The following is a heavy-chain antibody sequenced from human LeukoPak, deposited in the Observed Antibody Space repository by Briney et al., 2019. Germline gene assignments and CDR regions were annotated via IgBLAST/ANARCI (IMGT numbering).Heavy chain of an antibody. V-gene: IGHV3-23*01. CDR3: AKGWQWLVL. J-gene: IGHJ4*02. CDR2: MSASDGTT. CDR1: GFTFSSYA. Sequence: GGSLRLSCAASGFTFSSYAMSWVRQAPGKGLEWVSSMSASDGTTYYADSVKGRFTISRDNSKNTLYLQMNSLRADDTAVYYCAKGWQWLVLRGQGTLVTVSS. D-gene: IGHD6-19*01.